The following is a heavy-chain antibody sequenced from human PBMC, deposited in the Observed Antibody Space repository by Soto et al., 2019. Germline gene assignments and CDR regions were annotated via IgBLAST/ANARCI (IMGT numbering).Heavy chain of an antibody. J-gene: IGHJ4*02. CDR2: ISSSSGTI. CDR3: ARSSGGKFDY. CDR1: GFTFSSYS. V-gene: IGHV3-48*01. D-gene: IGHD2-15*01. Sequence: GGSLRLSCAASGFTFSSYSMNWVRQAPGKGLEWVSYISSSSGTIYYADSVKGRFTISRDNAKNSLYLQMNSLRAEDTAVYYCARSSGGKFDYWGQGTLVTVSS.